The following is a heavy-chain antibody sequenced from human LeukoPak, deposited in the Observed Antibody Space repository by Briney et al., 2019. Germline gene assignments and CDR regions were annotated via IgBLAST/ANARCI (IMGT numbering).Heavy chain of an antibody. CDR1: GGSISRYY. CDR2: IYYSGST. CDR3: ARHDGATYDY. D-gene: IGHD1-26*01. V-gene: IGHV4-59*08. J-gene: IGHJ4*02. Sequence: PSETPSLTCTVSGGSISRYYWSWIRQPPGKGLEWIGYIYYSGSTNYNPSLKSRVAISVGTSKNQFSLKLSSVTAADTAVYYCARHDGATYDYWGQGTLVTVSS.